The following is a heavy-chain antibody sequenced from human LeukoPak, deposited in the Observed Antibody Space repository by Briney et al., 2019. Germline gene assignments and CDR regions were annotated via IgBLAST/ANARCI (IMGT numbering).Heavy chain of an antibody. V-gene: IGHV3-30*04. CDR1: GFTFSSYA. Sequence: GGSLRLSCAASGFTFSSYAMHWVRQAPGKGLEWVAVISYDGSNKYYADSVKGRFTISRDNSKNTLYLQMNSLRAEDTAVYYWARDGESGQWLYYFDYWGQGTLVTVSS. CDR2: ISYDGSNK. J-gene: IGHJ4*02. CDR3: ARDGESGQWLYYFDY. D-gene: IGHD6-19*01.